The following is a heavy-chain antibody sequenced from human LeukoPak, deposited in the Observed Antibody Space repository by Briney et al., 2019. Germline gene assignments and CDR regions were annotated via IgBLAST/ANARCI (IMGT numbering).Heavy chain of an antibody. V-gene: IGHV3-21*01. CDR2: ISSSSSYI. J-gene: IGHJ4*02. CDR3: ARDLPFFFDSSGYDY. CDR1: GFTFSSYS. D-gene: IGHD3-22*01. Sequence: GGSLRLSCAASGFTFSSYSMNWVRQAPGKGLEWVSSISSSSSYIYYADSVKSRFTISRDNAKNSLYLQMNSLRAEDTAVYYCARDLPFFFDSSGYDYWGQGALVTVSS.